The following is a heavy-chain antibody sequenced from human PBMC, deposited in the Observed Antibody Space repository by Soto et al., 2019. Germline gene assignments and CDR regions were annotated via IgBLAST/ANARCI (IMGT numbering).Heavy chain of an antibody. V-gene: IGHV1-24*01. CDR2: FDPEDGET. D-gene: IGHD1-26*01. CDR3: ATVGATTFDY. J-gene: IGHJ4*02. Sequence: GASVKVSCKFSGYPLTELSSHWVRQAPGKGLEWMGGFDPEDGETIYAQKFQGRVTMTEDTSTDTAYMELSSLRSEDTAVYYCATVGATTFDYWGQGTLVTVSS. CDR1: GYPLTELS.